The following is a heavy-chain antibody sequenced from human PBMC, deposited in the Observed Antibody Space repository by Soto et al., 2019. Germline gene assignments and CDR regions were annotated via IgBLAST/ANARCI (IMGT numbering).Heavy chain of an antibody. CDR3: ARDGGVSWSDDAFDI. CDR2: ISYDGSNK. D-gene: IGHD6-13*01. CDR1: GFTFSSYA. Sequence: QVQLVESGGGVVQPGRSLRLSCAASGFTFSSYAMHWVRQAPGKGLEWVAVISYDGSNKYYADSVKGRFTISRDNSKNTLYLQMNSLRAEDTAVYYCARDGGVSWSDDAFDIWGQGTMVTVSS. V-gene: IGHV3-30-3*01. J-gene: IGHJ3*02.